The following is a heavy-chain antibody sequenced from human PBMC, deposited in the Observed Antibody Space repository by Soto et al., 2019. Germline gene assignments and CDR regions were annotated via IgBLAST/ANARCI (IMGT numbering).Heavy chain of an antibody. V-gene: IGHV5-51*01. Sequence: PGXSQTISGKGVGDSFTDYWNGWGRPKNGEGLEWMGIIYPGDSDTRYSPSFQGQVTISADKSLSTAYLQWSSLKASDTALEYCARGITGISHPYHVDRWGQGTLVTVSS. CDR1: GDSFTDYW. D-gene: IGHD1-20*01. CDR2: IYPGDSDT. CDR3: ARGITGISHPYHVDR. J-gene: IGHJ5*02.